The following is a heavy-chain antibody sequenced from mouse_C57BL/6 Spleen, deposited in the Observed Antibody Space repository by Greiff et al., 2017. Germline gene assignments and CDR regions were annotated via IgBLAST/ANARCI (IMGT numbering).Heavy chain of an antibody. D-gene: IGHD2-4*01. Sequence: VQLQQSGPELVKPGASVKMSCKASGYTFTYYNMHWVKQSHGKSLEWIGYINPNNGGTSYNQKFKGKATLTVNKSSSTAYMELRSLTSEDSAVYYCARRGDYDWYFDVWGTGTTVTVSS. CDR1: GYTFTYYN. J-gene: IGHJ1*03. CDR2: INPNNGGT. V-gene: IGHV1-22*01. CDR3: ARRGDYDWYFDV.